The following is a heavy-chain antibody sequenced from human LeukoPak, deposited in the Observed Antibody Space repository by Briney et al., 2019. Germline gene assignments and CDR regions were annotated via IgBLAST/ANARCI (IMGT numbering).Heavy chain of an antibody. D-gene: IGHD3-10*01. Sequence: ASVKVSCKASGYTFTSYGISWVRQARGQRLEWIGWIVVGSGNTNYAQKFQERVTITRDMSTSTAYMELSSLRSEDTAVYYCAAGVLWFGNYAFDIWGQGTMVTVSS. CDR3: AAGVLWFGNYAFDI. CDR2: IVVGSGNT. J-gene: IGHJ3*02. V-gene: IGHV1-58*02. CDR1: GYTFTSYG.